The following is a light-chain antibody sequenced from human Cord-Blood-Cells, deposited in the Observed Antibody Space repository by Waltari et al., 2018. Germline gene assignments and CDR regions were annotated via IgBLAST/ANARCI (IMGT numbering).Light chain of an antibody. J-gene: IGLJ1*01. Sequence: QSVLTQPPSASGTPGQRVTISCSGISSNIGSNYVYWYQQLPGTAPKLLIYRNKQRPSGVPDRFSGSKSGTSASLAISGLRSEDEADYYCAAWDDSLSGHYVFGTGTKVTVL. CDR3: AAWDDSLSGHYV. CDR2: RNK. V-gene: IGLV1-47*01. CDR1: SSNIGSNY.